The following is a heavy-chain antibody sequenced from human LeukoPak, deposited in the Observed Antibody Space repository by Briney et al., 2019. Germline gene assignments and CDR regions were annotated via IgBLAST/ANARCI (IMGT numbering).Heavy chain of an antibody. CDR1: GGSFSGYY. V-gene: IGHV4-34*01. CDR3: ARPYYYDSSGHQPFDY. CDR2: INHSGST. D-gene: IGHD3-22*01. Sequence: SETLSLTCAVYGGSFSGYYWSWIRQPPGKGLEWIGEINHSGSTNYNPSLKSRVTISVDTSKNQFSLKLSSVTAADTAVYYCARPYYYDSSGHQPFDYWGQGTLVTVSS. J-gene: IGHJ4*02.